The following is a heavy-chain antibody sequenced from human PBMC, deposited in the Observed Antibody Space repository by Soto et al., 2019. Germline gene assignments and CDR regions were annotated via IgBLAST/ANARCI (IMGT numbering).Heavy chain of an antibody. CDR3: TRGPRPTSVGTGAY. Sequence: EVQLVESGGGLVQPGGSLRLSWAASGFTFSTYWMHWVRQAPGKGLVWVSRVNYDGSSTDYADSVKGRFTISRYKAKNTLYMQMNTLTAEDTAVYYCTRGPRPTSVGTGAYWGKGTLVTVSS. J-gene: IGHJ4*02. V-gene: IGHV3-74*01. D-gene: IGHD3-10*01. CDR1: GFTFSTYW. CDR2: VNYDGSST.